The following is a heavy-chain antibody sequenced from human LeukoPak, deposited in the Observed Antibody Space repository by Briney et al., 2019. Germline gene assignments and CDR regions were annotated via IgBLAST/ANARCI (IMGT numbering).Heavy chain of an antibody. CDR2: VIPIFGTA. D-gene: IGHD2-2*02. Sequence: GASVKVSCKASGGTFSSYAISWVRQAPGQGLEWMGGVIPIFGTANYAQKFQGRVTITADESTSTAYMELSSLRSEDTAVYYCARDAAPKLVVPAARPPGRFDPWGQGTLVTVSS. CDR1: GGTFSSYA. V-gene: IGHV1-69*13. J-gene: IGHJ5*02. CDR3: ARDAAPKLVVPAARPPGRFDP.